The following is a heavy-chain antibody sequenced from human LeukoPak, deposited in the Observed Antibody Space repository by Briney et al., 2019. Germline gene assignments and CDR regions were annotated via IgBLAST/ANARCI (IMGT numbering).Heavy chain of an antibody. CDR2: ISGSGGST. CDR1: GFTFSSYA. D-gene: IGHD3-22*01. Sequence: GGSLRLSCAASGFTFSSYAMSWVRQAPGKGLEWVSGISGSGGSTYYADSVKGRFTISRDNSKNTLYLQMNSLRAEDTAVYYCATNPPYDSGGYRYYYYYMYVWAKGTTVTVSS. V-gene: IGHV3-23*01. J-gene: IGHJ6*03. CDR3: ATNPPYDSGGYRYYYYYMYV.